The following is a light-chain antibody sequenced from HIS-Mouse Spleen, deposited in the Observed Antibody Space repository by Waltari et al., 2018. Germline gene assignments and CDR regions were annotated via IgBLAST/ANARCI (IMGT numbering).Light chain of an antibody. V-gene: IGKV1-9*01. J-gene: IGKJ4*01. CDR1: QGISSY. CDR3: QQLNSYPQET. CDR2: AAS. Sequence: DIQLTQSPSFLSASVGDRVTITCRANQGISSYLAWYQQKPGKDPKLLIYAASTLQSGVPSRFSGSGSGTEFTLTISSLQPEDFATYYCQQLNSYPQETFGGGTKVEIK.